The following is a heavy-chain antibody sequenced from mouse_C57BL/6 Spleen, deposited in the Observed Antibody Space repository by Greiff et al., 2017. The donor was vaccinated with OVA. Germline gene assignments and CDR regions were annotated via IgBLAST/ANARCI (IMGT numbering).Heavy chain of an antibody. V-gene: IGHV1-20*01. D-gene: IGHD1-1*01. CDR3: ASVTTVVVRSAMDY. CDR2: INPYNGDT. Sequence: EVKLVESGPELVKPGDSVKISCKASGYSFTGYFMNWVMQSHGKSLEWIGRINPYNGDTFYNQKFKGKATLTVDKSSSTAHMELRSLTSEDSAVYYCASVTTVVVRSAMDYWGQGTSVTVSS. J-gene: IGHJ4*01. CDR1: GYSFTGYF.